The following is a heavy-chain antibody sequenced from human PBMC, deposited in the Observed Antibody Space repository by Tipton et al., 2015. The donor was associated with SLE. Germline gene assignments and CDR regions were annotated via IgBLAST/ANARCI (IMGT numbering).Heavy chain of an antibody. CDR2: INHSGST. CDR1: GGSISSHY. V-gene: IGHV4-34*01. J-gene: IGHJ4*02. Sequence: TLSLTCTVSGGSISSHYWSWIRQPPGKGLEWIGEINHSGSTNYNPSLKSRVTISVDTSKNQFSLKLSSVTAADTAVYYCASFSGSGGYWGQGTLVTVSS. CDR3: ASFSGSGGY. D-gene: IGHD1-26*01.